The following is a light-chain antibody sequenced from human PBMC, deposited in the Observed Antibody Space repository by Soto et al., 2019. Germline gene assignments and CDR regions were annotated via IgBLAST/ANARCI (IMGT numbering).Light chain of an antibody. Sequence: EIVLTQSPGTLSLSPGERATLSCRASQSVSSSYLAWYQQKPGQAPRLLIYGASSRATGIPDRFSGSGSGTDFTLTISRLEPEDFATYYCHQYSSYSWTFGQGTKVDIK. CDR2: GAS. J-gene: IGKJ1*01. CDR3: HQYSSYSWT. V-gene: IGKV3-20*01. CDR1: QSVSSSY.